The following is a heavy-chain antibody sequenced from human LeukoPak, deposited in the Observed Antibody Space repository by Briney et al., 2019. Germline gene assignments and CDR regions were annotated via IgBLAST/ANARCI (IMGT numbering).Heavy chain of an antibody. D-gene: IGHD6-13*01. V-gene: IGHV4-38-2*02. CDR3: ARADWGQQLGPPDN. J-gene: IGHJ4*02. Sequence: SETLSLTCTLSGHSLSRVYYWGWIRPPPGKGLEWSGVIYHSDITYYNPSLPSRVTISVDTSKNQFSLKFTSVTAADTAVYYCARADWGQQLGPPDNWGQGTLVTVSS. CDR2: IYHSDIT. CDR1: GHSLSRVYY.